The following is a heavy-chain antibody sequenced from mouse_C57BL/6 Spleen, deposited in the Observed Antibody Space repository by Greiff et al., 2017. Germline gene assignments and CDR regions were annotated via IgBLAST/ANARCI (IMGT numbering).Heavy chain of an antibody. CDR2: IDPNSGGT. Sequence: LVESGAELVKPGASVKLSCKASGYTFTSYWMHWVKQRPGRGLEWIGRIDPNSGGTKYNEKFKSKATLTVDKPSSTAYMQLSSLTSEDSAVYYCARVTTVVVHWYFDVWGTGTTVTVSS. V-gene: IGHV1-72*01. D-gene: IGHD1-1*01. CDR1: GYTFTSYW. J-gene: IGHJ1*03. CDR3: ARVTTVVVHWYFDV.